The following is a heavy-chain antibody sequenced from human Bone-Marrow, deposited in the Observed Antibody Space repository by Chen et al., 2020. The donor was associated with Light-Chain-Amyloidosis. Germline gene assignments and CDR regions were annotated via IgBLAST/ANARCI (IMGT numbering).Heavy chain of an antibody. D-gene: IGHD3-3*01. J-gene: IGHJ6*03. CDR3: ASYDPRTYYYYYMDV. Sequence: EVQLVESGGGLVKPGGSLRLSCAASGFTFSSYSMNWVRQAPGKGLEWVSSISSSSSYRYYADSVKGRFTISRDNAKNSLYLQMNSLRAEDTAVYYCASYDPRTYYYYYMDVWGKGTTVTVSS. CDR2: ISSSSSYR. CDR1: GFTFSSYS. V-gene: IGHV3-21*01.